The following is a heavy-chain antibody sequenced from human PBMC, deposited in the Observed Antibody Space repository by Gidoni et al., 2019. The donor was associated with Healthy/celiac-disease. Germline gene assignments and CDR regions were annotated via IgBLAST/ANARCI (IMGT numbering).Heavy chain of an antibody. CDR2: INHSGST. Sequence: QVQLQQWGAGLLKPSETLSLTCAVYGGSFSGYYWSWIRQPPGKGLELIGEINHSGSTNYNPSLKSRVTISVDTSKNQFSLKLSSVTAADTAVYYCARGSGYYGMDVWGQGTTVTVSS. J-gene: IGHJ6*02. V-gene: IGHV4-34*01. CDR1: GGSFSGYY. D-gene: IGHD3-10*01. CDR3: ARGSGYYGMDV.